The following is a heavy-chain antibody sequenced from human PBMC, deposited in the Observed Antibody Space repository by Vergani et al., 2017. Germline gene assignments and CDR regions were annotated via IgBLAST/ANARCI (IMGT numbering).Heavy chain of an antibody. Sequence: QVQLVQSGAEVKKPGSSVKVSCKASGGTFSRYAIRWVRQAPGQGLEWMGGIIPIFGTANYAQKFQGRVTITADESTSTANRELSSLSSEDTAVYYCARDLATRTGDHYYYDYMDVWGKGTTVTVSS. D-gene: IGHD7-27*01. CDR3: ARDLATRTGDHYYYDYMDV. CDR2: IIPIFGTA. V-gene: IGHV1-69*13. J-gene: IGHJ6*03. CDR1: GGTFSRYA.